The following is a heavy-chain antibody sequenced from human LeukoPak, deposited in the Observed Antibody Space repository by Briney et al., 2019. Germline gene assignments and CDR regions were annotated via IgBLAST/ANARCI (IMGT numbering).Heavy chain of an antibody. V-gene: IGHV4-61*01. CDR1: GGSVSSGSYY. J-gene: IGHJ4*02. D-gene: IGHD2-15*01. CDR2: IYYSGST. CDR3: AGVAARLDY. Sequence: SETLSLTCTVSGGSVSSGSYYWSWIRQPPGKGLEWIGYIYYSGSTNYNPSLKSRVTISVDTSKNQSSLKLSSVTAADTAVYYCAGVAARLDYWGQGTLVTVSS.